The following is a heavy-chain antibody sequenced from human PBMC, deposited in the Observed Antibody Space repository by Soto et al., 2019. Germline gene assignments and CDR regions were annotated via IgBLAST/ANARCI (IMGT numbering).Heavy chain of an antibody. CDR2: FDPEDGET. V-gene: IGHV1-24*01. CDR3: ATASGSYYFVDY. J-gene: IGHJ4*02. CDR1: GYTLTELS. D-gene: IGHD1-26*01. Sequence: ASVKVSCKVSGYTLTELSMHWVRQAPGKGLEWMGGFDPEDGETIYAQKFQGRVTMTEDTSTDTAYMELSSLSTEDTAVYYCATASGSYYFVDYWGQGTLVTVSS.